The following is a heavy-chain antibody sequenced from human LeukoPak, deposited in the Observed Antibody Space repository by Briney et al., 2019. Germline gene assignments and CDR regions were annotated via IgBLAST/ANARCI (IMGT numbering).Heavy chain of an antibody. CDR1: RFTFSNYA. CDR2: ISGSGGDT. J-gene: IGHJ4*02. CDR3: ARGDGLWFGELFTY. V-gene: IGHV3-23*01. Sequence: GGSLRLSCAASRFTFSNYAMSWVRQAPGKGLEWVSAISGSGGDTYYVDSVKGRFTISRDNSKNTLYLQINNLRAEDTAVYYCARGDGLWFGELFTYWGQGTPVTVSS. D-gene: IGHD3-10*01.